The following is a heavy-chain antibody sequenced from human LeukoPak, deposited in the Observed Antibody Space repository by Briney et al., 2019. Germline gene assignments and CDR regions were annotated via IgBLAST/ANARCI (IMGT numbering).Heavy chain of an antibody. CDR2: IYYTGST. Sequence: PSETLSLTCSVSGGSISSYYWSWIRQPPGKGLERIGYIYYTGSTNYNPSLKSRVTISVDTSKNQFSLKLNSVTAADTAVYYCARELCSTTTCYFDYWGQGTLVTVSS. CDR3: ARELCSTTTCYFDY. V-gene: IGHV4-59*01. J-gene: IGHJ4*02. CDR1: GGSISSYY. D-gene: IGHD2-2*01.